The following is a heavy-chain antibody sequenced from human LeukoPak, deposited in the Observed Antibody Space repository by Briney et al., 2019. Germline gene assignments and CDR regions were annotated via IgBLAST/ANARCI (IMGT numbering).Heavy chain of an antibody. V-gene: IGHV3-15*01. CDR1: GFTFSSYA. D-gene: IGHD5-18*01. Sequence: GGSLRLSCAASGFTFSSYAMHWVRQAPGKGLEWVGRIKSKTDGGTTDYAAPVKGRFTISRDDSKNTLYLQMNSLKTEDTAVYYCTPRGEYSYGDWGQGTLVTVSS. CDR3: TPRGEYSYGD. J-gene: IGHJ4*02. CDR2: IKSKTDGGTT.